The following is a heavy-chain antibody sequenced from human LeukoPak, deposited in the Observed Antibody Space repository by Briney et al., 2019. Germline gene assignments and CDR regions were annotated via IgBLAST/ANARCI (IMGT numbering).Heavy chain of an antibody. J-gene: IGHJ4*02. CDR1: GGSISSSSYY. CDR3: ARDRGGFDY. Sequence: PSETLPLTCTVSGGSISSSSYYWGWIRQPPGKGLEWIGSIYYSGSTYYNPSLKSRVTISVDTSKNQFSLKLSSVTAADTAVYYCARDRGGFDYWGQGTLVTVSS. V-gene: IGHV4-39*07. CDR2: IYYSGST. D-gene: IGHD3-16*01.